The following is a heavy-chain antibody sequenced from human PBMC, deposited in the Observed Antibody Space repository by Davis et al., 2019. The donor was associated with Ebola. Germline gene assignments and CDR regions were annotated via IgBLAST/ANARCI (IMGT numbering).Heavy chain of an antibody. D-gene: IGHD6-19*01. V-gene: IGHV1-2*06. Sequence: ASVKVSCKASGYTFTDYNIHWMRQAPGQGLEWLGRVILKSGATNYAQKFQGRVTMTRDTSISTVYMEASSLRSDDTAVFYCARAGYNSDRYDYWGQGTLVIVSS. CDR1: GYTFTDYN. CDR3: ARAGYNSDRYDY. CDR2: VILKSGAT. J-gene: IGHJ4*02.